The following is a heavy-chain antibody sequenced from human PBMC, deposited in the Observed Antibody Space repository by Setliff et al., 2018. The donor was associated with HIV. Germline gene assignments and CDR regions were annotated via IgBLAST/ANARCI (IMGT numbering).Heavy chain of an antibody. D-gene: IGHD3-9*01. CDR1: GGTFSNYP. V-gene: IGHV1-69*05. CDR3: ATDAYHDLLTGPTPGAFDI. CDR2: IIPIFGTA. J-gene: IGHJ3*02. Sequence: SVKVSCKASGGTFSNYPINWVRRAPGQGLEWMGGIIPIFGTANYAQKFQGRVTITTDESTSTAYMELSSLRSEDTAVYYCATDAYHDLLTGPTPGAFDIWGQGTVVTVSS.